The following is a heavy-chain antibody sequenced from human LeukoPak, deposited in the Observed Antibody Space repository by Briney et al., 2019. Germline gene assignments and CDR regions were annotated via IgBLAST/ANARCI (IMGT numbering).Heavy chain of an antibody. CDR3: AKGDSYGPDY. J-gene: IGHJ4*02. V-gene: IGHV3-9*01. CDR2: ISWNSGSI. Sequence: GAPLVLSCAASGFPFDDYAMHRVRQAPGKVLEWVSGISWNSGSIGYADSVKGRFTISRDNAKNSLYLQMNSLRAEDTALYYCAKGDSYGPDYWGQGTLVTVSS. D-gene: IGHD5-18*01. CDR1: GFPFDDYA.